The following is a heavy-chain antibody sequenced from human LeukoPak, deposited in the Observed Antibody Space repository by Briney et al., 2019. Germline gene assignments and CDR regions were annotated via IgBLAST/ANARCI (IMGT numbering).Heavy chain of an antibody. Sequence: ASVKVSCTASGYTFTGYYMHWVRQAPGQGREWMGWINPNSGGTNYAQKFQGRVTMTRDTSISTAYMELSRLRSDDTAVYYCARVRRGISHGMDVWGQGTTVTVSS. CDR1: GYTFTGYY. J-gene: IGHJ6*02. V-gene: IGHV1-2*02. CDR2: INPNSGGT. CDR3: ARVRRGISHGMDV.